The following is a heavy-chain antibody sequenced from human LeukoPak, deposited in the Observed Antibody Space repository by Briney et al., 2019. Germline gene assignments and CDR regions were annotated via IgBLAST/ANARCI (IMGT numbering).Heavy chain of an antibody. Sequence: SETLSLTCTVSGGSISSYYWSWIRQPPGKGLEWIGYIYYSGSTNYNPSLKSRVTISVDTSKNQFSLKLSSVTAADTAVYYCARQSYYYDLGAFDIWGQGTMVTVSS. V-gene: IGHV4-59*08. J-gene: IGHJ3*02. D-gene: IGHD3-22*01. CDR2: IYYSGST. CDR1: GGSISSYY. CDR3: ARQSYYYDLGAFDI.